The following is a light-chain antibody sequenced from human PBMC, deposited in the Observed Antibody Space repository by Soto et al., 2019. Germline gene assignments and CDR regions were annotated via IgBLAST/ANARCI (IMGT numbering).Light chain of an antibody. CDR1: SSDVGGYNY. CDR3: SSYAGSNNYV. J-gene: IGLJ1*01. CDR2: EVS. V-gene: IGLV2-8*01. Sequence: VLTQPPSASGSPGQSVTISCTGTSSDVGGYNYISWYQQHPGKAPKLMIYEVSKRPSGVPDRFSGSKSGNTASLTVSGLQAEDEADYYCSSYAGSNNYVFGTGTKVTVL.